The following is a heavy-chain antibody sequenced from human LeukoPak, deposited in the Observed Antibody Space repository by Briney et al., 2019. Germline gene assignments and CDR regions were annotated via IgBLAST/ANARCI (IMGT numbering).Heavy chain of an antibody. D-gene: IGHD4-23*01. Sequence: GGSLRLSCAASGFTFSSYAMSWIRQAPGKGLEWVSYISSSGSTIYYADSVKGRFTISRDNAKNSLYLQMNSLRAEDTAVYYCARGDYSGNSDYFQHWGQGTLVTVSS. J-gene: IGHJ1*01. CDR3: ARGDYSGNSDYFQH. CDR2: ISSSGSTI. V-gene: IGHV3-11*01. CDR1: GFTFSSYA.